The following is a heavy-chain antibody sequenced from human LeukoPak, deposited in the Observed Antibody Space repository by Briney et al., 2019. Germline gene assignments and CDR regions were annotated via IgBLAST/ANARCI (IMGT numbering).Heavy chain of an antibody. Sequence: PSETLSLTCSVSGGSVTSGTYHWGWIRQPPGKGLEWIGEINHSGSTNYNPSLKSRVTISVDTSKNQFSLKLSSVTAADTAVYYCARYGSGSYYNAGRNWFDPWGQGTLVTVSS. V-gene: IGHV4-39*07. CDR3: ARYGSGSYYNAGRNWFDP. J-gene: IGHJ5*02. D-gene: IGHD3-10*01. CDR2: INHSGST. CDR1: GGSVTSGTYH.